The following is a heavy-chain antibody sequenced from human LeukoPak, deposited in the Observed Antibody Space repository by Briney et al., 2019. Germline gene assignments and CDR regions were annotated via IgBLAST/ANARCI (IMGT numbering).Heavy chain of an antibody. CDR1: GFTFSSYW. CDR3: ASHGDYLPDYFDY. V-gene: IGHV3-7*01. J-gene: IGHJ4*02. CDR2: IKQDGSEK. Sequence: PGGSLRPSCAASGFTFSSYWMSWVRQAPGKGLEWVANIKQDGSEKYYVDSVKGRFTISRDSAKNSLYLQMNSLRAEDTAVYYCASHGDYLPDYFDYWGQGTLVTVSS. D-gene: IGHD4-17*01.